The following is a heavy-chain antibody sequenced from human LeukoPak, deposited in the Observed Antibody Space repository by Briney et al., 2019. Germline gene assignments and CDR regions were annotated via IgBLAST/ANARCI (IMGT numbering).Heavy chain of an antibody. CDR2: IYYSGST. D-gene: IGHD3-3*01. J-gene: IGHJ4*02. V-gene: IGHV4-59*01. CDR1: GGSISSYY. CDR3: ARASYDFWSGYYPAIDY. Sequence: SETLSLTCTVSGGSISSYYWSWIRQPPGKGLEWIGYIYYSGSTNYNPSLKSRVTISVDTSKNQFSLKLSSVTAADTVVYYCARASYDFWSGYYPAIDYWGQGTLVTVSS.